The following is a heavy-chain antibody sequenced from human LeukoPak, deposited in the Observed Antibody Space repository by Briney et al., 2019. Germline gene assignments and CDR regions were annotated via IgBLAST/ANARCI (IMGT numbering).Heavy chain of an antibody. CDR1: GFTFSSYE. V-gene: IGHV3-48*03. CDR3: ARETPPVGGSHDDYDY. CDR2: ISSSGSTI. J-gene: IGHJ4*02. D-gene: IGHD1-26*01. Sequence: GGSLRLSCAASGFTFSSYEMNWVRQAPGKGLEWVSYISSSGSTIYYADSVKGRFTISRDNAKNSLYLQMNILRAEDTAVYYCARETPPVGGSHDDYDYWGQGTLVTVSS.